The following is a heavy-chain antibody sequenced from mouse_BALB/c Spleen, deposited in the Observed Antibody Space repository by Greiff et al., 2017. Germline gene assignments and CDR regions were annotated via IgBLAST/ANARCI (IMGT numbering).Heavy chain of an antibody. CDR2: IRNKANGYTT. Sequence: EVKVVESGGGLVQPGGSLRLSCATSGFTFTDYYMSWVRQPPGKALEWLGFIRNKANGYTTEYSASVKGRFTISRDNSQSILYLQMNTLRAEDSATYYCARAYYYGKSYYWYFDVWGAGTTVTVSS. D-gene: IGHD2-1*01. CDR3: ARAYYYGKSYYWYFDV. V-gene: IGHV7-3*02. J-gene: IGHJ1*01. CDR1: GFTFTDYY.